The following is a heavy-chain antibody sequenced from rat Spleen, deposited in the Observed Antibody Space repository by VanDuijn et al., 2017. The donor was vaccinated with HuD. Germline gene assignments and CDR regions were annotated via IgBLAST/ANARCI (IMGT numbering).Heavy chain of an antibody. Sequence: EVQLVESGGGLVQPGRSLKLSCAASGFTFTNYDMAWVRQAPTKGLEWVASISYEGSSTYNGDSVKGRFTISRDNAKSTLYLQLNSLRSEDTATYYCARPPYNNYFDYWGQGVMVTVSS. V-gene: IGHV5-22*01. CDR2: ISYEGSST. D-gene: IGHD1-10*01. J-gene: IGHJ2*01. CDR1: GFTFTNYD. CDR3: ARPPYNNYFDY.